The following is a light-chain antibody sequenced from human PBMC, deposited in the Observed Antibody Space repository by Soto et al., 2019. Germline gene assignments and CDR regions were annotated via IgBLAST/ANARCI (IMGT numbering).Light chain of an antibody. J-gene: IGKJ4*01. CDR3: QQYGSSPGT. CDR2: AAS. Sequence: EIVLTQTPATLSLSPGERATLSCGSSQSVSSSYLAWYQQKPGLAPRLLIYAASSRATGIPDRFSGSGSGTDFTLTISRLEPEDFAVHYCQQYGSSPGTFGGGTKVDI. V-gene: IGKV3D-20*01. CDR1: QSVSSSY.